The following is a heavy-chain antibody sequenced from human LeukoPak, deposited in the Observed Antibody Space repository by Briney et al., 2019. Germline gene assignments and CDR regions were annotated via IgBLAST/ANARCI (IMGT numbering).Heavy chain of an antibody. CDR1: GGSISSGSYY. D-gene: IGHD5-24*01. CDR3: ARVSGWLQPHFDY. CDR2: IYYSGST. Sequence: PSETLSLTCTVSGGSISSGSYYWSWIRQPPGKGLEWIGYIYYSGSTNYNPSLKSRVTISVDTSKNQFSLKLSSVTAADTAVYYCARVSGWLQPHFDYWGQGTLVTVSS. J-gene: IGHJ4*02. V-gene: IGHV4-61*01.